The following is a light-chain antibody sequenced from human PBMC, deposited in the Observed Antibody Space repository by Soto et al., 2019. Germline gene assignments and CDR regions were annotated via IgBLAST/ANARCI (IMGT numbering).Light chain of an antibody. CDR1: QGIGDT. J-gene: IGKJ4*01. Sequence: EIVLTQSPGTLSLSPGERATLSCRASQGIGDTLAWYQQNPGHTPRLLIYDTSIRATGVPARFSGSRSGAEFTLTISSLQSEDFAVYYCQHYVTWPLTFGGGTKVDIK. V-gene: IGKV3-15*01. CDR3: QHYVTWPLT. CDR2: DTS.